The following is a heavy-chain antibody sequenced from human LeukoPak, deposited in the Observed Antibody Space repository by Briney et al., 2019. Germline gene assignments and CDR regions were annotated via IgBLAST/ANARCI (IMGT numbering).Heavy chain of an antibody. Sequence: GGSLRLSCAASGFTFDDYTMHWVRQAPGKGLEWVSLISWDGGSTYYADSVKGRFTISRDNSKNSLYLQMNSLRTEDTALYYCARGKVRGIGGEYFQHWGQGTLVTVSS. CDR1: GFTFDDYT. D-gene: IGHD3-10*01. V-gene: IGHV3-43*01. CDR3: ARGKVRGIGGEYFQH. CDR2: ISWDGGST. J-gene: IGHJ1*01.